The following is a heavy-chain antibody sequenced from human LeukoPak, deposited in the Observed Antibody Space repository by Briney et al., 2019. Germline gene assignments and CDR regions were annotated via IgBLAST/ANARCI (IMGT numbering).Heavy chain of an antibody. D-gene: IGHD3-22*01. V-gene: IGHV4-39*01. J-gene: IGHJ4*02. CDR3: ARHRGYYDSSGYYVSPFDY. Sequence: SETLSLTCTVSGRSISSSIYYWGWIRQPPGKGLEWIGSMYYSGSTFYNPSLKGRVTISVDTSKNQFSLKVSSVTAADTAVYYCARHRGYYDSSGYYVSPFDYWGQGTLVTVSS. CDR1: GRSISSSIYY. CDR2: MYYSGST.